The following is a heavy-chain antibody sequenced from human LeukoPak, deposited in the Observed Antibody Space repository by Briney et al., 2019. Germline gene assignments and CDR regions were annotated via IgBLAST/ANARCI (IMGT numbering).Heavy chain of an antibody. CDR2: ISIPSTYI. CDR1: GFAFSSYN. CDR3: ARHGGYSYGSYYFDY. J-gene: IGHJ4*02. V-gene: IGHV3-21*01. D-gene: IGHD5-18*01. Sequence: GGSLRLSCAASGFAFSSYNMNWVRQAPGKGLEWVSSISIPSTYIYYADSVKGRFTISRDNAQNSLYLQMNSLKAEDTAVYYCARHGGYSYGSYYFDYWGQGTLVTVSS.